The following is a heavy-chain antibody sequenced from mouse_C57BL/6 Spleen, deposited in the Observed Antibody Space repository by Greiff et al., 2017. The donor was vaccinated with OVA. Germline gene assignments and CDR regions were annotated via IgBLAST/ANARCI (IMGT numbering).Heavy chain of an antibody. CDR3: ARDDPAWFAY. D-gene: IGHD2-3*01. CDR1: GYAFTNYL. Sequence: QVQLQQSGAELVRPGTSVKVSCKASGYAFTNYLIEWVKQRPGQGLEWIGVINPGSGGTNYNEKFKGKATLTADKSSSTPYMQLSSLTSEDSAVYFCARDDPAWFAYWGQGTLVTVSA. J-gene: IGHJ3*01. CDR2: INPGSGGT. V-gene: IGHV1-54*01.